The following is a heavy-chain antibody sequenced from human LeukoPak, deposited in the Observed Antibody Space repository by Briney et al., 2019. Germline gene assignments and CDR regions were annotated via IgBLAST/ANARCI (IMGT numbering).Heavy chain of an antibody. D-gene: IGHD2-15*01. CDR3: ARDQRPSCLGGICYSGDY. Sequence: SVKVSCKASGGTFHSYIVTWVRQAPGQGLEWMGGIVPIIGTANYAQKFQGRVTITSDDSTSTAYMELRSLRSEDTAIYYCARDQRPSCLGGICYSGDYWGQGTLVTVTS. J-gene: IGHJ4*02. V-gene: IGHV1-69*16. CDR2: IVPIIGTA. CDR1: GGTFHSYI.